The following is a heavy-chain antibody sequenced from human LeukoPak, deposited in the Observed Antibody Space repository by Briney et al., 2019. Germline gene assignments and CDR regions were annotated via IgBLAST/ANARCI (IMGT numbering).Heavy chain of an antibody. CDR2: TYYRSKWYN. CDR3: ARGFHSSGYYRLGYYYGMDV. V-gene: IGHV6-1*01. D-gene: IGHD3-22*01. CDR1: GDSVSSNSAA. Sequence: SQTLSLTCAIPGDSVSSNSAAWNWIRQSPSRGLEWLGRTYYRSKWYNDYAVSVKSRITINPDTSKNQFSLQLNSVTPEDTAVYYCARGFHSSGYYRLGYYYGMDVWGQGTTVTVSS. J-gene: IGHJ6*02.